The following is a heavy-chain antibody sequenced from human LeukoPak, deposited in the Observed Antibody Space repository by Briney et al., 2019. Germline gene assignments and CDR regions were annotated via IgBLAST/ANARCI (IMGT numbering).Heavy chain of an antibody. Sequence: SETLSLTCTVSGGSITISSYYWSWIRQPPGKGLEWIGYIYYSGSTNYNPSLKSRVAISIDTSKNQFSLKLSSVTAADTAVYYCARGGNCGGGSCYSDRGWFDPWGQGTLVTVSS. D-gene: IGHD2-15*01. CDR2: IYYSGST. V-gene: IGHV4-61*01. J-gene: IGHJ5*02. CDR3: ARGGNCGGGSCYSDRGWFDP. CDR1: GGSITISSYY.